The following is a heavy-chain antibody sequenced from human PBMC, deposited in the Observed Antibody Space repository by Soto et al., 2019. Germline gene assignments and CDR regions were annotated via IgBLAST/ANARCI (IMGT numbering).Heavy chain of an antibody. CDR1: GYIFTGYH. J-gene: IGHJ6*02. Sequence: ASVKVSCKASGYIFTGYHIRWVRQAPGRGLEWMGWINPNSGDTEYAQNFQGRVTMTRDTSFNLVYMEMSGLMSDDTAVYYCARDARGTRGFDEMDIWGQGTTVTVSS. V-gene: IGHV1-2*02. CDR2: INPNSGDT. CDR3: ARDARGTRGFDEMDI. D-gene: IGHD3-9*01.